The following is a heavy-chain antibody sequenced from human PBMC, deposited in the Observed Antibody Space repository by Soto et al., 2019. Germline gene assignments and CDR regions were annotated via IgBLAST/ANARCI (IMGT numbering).Heavy chain of an antibody. D-gene: IGHD3-22*01. CDR3: ARGSYYYDGSGYYHY. CDR1: GRPMSSCDFY. CDR2: IYYSGST. J-gene: IGHJ4*02. Sequence: PSDTLSLTCTVSGRPMSSCDFYWSWIRQPPGKGLEWIGYIYYSGSTYYNPSLNRRVTISLDTYKNQFSLKLSSVTASYSAVYYFARGSYYYDGSGYYHYWGQGTLVTVSS. V-gene: IGHV4-30-4*02.